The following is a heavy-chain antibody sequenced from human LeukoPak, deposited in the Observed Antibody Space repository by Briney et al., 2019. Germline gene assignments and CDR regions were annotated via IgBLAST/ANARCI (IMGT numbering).Heavy chain of an antibody. J-gene: IGHJ4*02. CDR3: ARLDESEGDY. Sequence: PGGSLRLSCAASGFTFTYYNMNWVRQAPGKRLEWVSSISSGSDYIQYADSVKGRFTISRDNAKNSLYLQMSSLSAEDTAVYYCARLDESEGDYWGQGTLVAVSS. V-gene: IGHV3-21*06. CDR2: ISSGSDYI. CDR1: GFTFTYYN.